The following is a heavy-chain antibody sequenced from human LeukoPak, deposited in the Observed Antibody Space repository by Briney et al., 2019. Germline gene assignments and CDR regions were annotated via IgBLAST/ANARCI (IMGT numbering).Heavy chain of an antibody. Sequence: PPETLSLTCAVSGYSISRGYYWGWIRQPPGKGLEWIGSIYPSGSTSSNPSLKSRVTISVDTSNNQFSLKLSSVTAADTAMYYCARSTGPAGVAAKAFFDYWGQETLVTASS. CDR2: IYPSGST. D-gene: IGHD2-15*01. CDR1: GYSISRGYY. J-gene: IGHJ4*02. V-gene: IGHV4-38-2*01. CDR3: ARSTGPAGVAAKAFFDY.